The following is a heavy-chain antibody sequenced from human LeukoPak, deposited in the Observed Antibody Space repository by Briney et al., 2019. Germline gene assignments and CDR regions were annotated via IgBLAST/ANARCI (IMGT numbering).Heavy chain of an antibody. D-gene: IGHD6-13*01. CDR3: ARGGSYSSSHRGLDY. CDR2: IYTSGST. CDR1: GGSISSYY. V-gene: IGHV4-4*07. J-gene: IGHJ4*02. Sequence: SETLSLTCTVSGGSISSYYWSSIRQPAGKGLEWIGRIYTSGSTNYNPSLKSRVTISVDTSKNQLSLKLSSVTAADTAVYYCARGGSYSSSHRGLDYWGQGTLVTVSS.